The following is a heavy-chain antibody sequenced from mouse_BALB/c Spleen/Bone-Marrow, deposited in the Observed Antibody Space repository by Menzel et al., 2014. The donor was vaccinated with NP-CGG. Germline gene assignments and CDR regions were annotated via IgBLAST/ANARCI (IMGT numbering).Heavy chain of an antibody. CDR1: GFTFSSFG. V-gene: IGHV5-17*02. CDR2: ISSGSSTI. Sequence: DVMLVESGGGLVQPGGSRKLSCAASGFTFSSFGMHWVRQAPEKGLEWVAYISSGSSTIFYADTVKGRFTVSRDNPKNTLFLQMTSLRSEDTAMYFCIRGGNWDDFDSWGQGTTLTVSS. J-gene: IGHJ2*01. D-gene: IGHD4-1*01. CDR3: IRGGNWDDFDS.